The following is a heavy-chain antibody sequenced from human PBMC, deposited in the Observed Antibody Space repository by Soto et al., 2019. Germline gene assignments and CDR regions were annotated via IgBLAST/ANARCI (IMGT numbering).Heavy chain of an antibody. V-gene: IGHV1-46*03. J-gene: IGHJ6*03. CDR3: ARGEIRGSTWYYYYYYMDV. CDR2: INPSGGST. D-gene: IGHD2-2*01. CDR1: GYTFTSYY. Sequence: ASVKVSCKASGYTFTSYYMHWVRRAPGQGLEWMGIINPSGGSTSYAQKFQGRVTMTRDTSTSTVYMELSSLRSEDTAVYYCARGEIRGSTWYYYYYYMDVWGKGTTVTV.